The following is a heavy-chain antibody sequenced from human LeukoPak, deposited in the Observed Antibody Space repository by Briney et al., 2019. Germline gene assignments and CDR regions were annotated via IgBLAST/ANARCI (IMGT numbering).Heavy chain of an antibody. J-gene: IGHJ4*02. CDR1: GFTFSNYW. Sequence: GGSLRLSCAASGFTFSNYWMSWVRQAPGKGLEWVANIKQAGSEKYYVDSVKGRFTISRDNAKNSLYLQMDSLRAEDTAVYYCARTPNDFWSGPDYWGQGTLVTVSS. CDR2: IKQAGSEK. CDR3: ARTPNDFWSGPDY. D-gene: IGHD3-3*01. V-gene: IGHV3-7*02.